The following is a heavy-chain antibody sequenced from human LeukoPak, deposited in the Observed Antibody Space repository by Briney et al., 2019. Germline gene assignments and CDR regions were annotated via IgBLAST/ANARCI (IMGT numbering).Heavy chain of an antibody. CDR1: GFTFSIYA. Sequence: GGSLRLSCAASGFTFSIYAMSWVRQAPGKGLQWVSSITSRGESTWYVDSVKGRFTITRDNSENTLYLQMHSLRAEDTAVYYCARDRPNYYGTDGHYYRRDGDYWGRGTLVSVSS. V-gene: IGHV3-23*01. D-gene: IGHD3-10*01. CDR2: ITSRGEST. CDR3: ARDRPNYYGTDGHYYRRDGDY. J-gene: IGHJ4*02.